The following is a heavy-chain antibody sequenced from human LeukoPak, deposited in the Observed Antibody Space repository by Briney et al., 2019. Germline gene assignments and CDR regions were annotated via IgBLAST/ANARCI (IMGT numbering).Heavy chain of an antibody. CDR2: IYWDDDK. CDR3: ARMQSAYDAFDI. Sequence: SGPTLVNPTQTLTLTCTFSGFSLSISGMCVSWIRQPPGKALEWLALIYWDDDKYYSTSLKTRLTISKDTSKNQVVVTMTNMDPVDTATYYCARMQSAYDAFDIWGQGTMVTVSS. J-gene: IGHJ3*02. V-gene: IGHV2-70*01. CDR1: GFSLSISGMC. D-gene: IGHD3-3*01.